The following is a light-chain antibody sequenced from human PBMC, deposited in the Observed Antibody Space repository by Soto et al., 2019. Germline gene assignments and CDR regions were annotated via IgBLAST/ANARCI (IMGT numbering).Light chain of an antibody. CDR2: DAS. J-gene: IGKJ5*01. Sequence: EIVLTQSPATLSLSPGERATLSCGASQSVSTVLAWYQQKPGQAPRLLIYDASTRATGVPARFSGSGSGTAFTHTISNLESEDFGVYYCQQRTDWPTITFGQGTRLDIK. CDR1: QSVSTV. V-gene: IGKV3-11*01. CDR3: QQRTDWPTIT.